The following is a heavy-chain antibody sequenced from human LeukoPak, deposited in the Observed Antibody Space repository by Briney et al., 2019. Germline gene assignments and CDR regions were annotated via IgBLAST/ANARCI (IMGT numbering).Heavy chain of an antibody. CDR1: GGSISSYY. V-gene: IGHV4-59*08. J-gene: IGHJ4*02. Sequence: KPSETLSLTCTVSGGSISSYYWSWIRQPPGKGLEWIGYIYYSGSTNYNPSLKSRVTISVDTSKNQFSLKLSSVTAADTAVYYCARRGGSSWYLDHWGQGTLVTVSS. CDR2: IYYSGST. D-gene: IGHD6-13*01. CDR3: ARRGGSSWYLDH.